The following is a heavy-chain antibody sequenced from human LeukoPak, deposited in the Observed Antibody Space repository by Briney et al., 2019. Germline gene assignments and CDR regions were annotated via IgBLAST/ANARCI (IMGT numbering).Heavy chain of an antibody. CDR1: GFTFSTYW. J-gene: IGHJ4*02. Sequence: GGSLRLSCAASGFTFSTYWMSWVRQAPGKGLERVANIKEDGSQKYYVDSVKGRFTISRDNAKNSQYLQMNSLRAEDTAVYYCARLPLTARRHFDYWGQGTLVTVSS. D-gene: IGHD5-18*01. CDR2: IKEDGSQK. CDR3: ARLPLTARRHFDY. V-gene: IGHV3-7*05.